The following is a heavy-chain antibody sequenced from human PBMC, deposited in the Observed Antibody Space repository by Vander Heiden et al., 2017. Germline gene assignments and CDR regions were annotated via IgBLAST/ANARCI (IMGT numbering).Heavy chain of an antibody. CDR1: GFILSTYG. CDR3: ARDISMIRGQIPSWLRGPDY. J-gene: IGHJ4*02. CDR2: IWFDGSKS. Sequence: QVQPVESGGGVVQPGRSLRLSCAASGFILSTYGMHWVRQAPGKGLEWVAVIWFDGSKSYYADSVKGRFTISRDNSKNTLYLQMDSLRAEDTAVYYCARDISMIRGQIPSWLRGPDYWGQGTLVTVSS. D-gene: IGHD3-10*01. V-gene: IGHV3-33*01.